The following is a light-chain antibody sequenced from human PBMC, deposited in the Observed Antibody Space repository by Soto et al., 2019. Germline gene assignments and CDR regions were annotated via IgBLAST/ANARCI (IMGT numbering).Light chain of an antibody. CDR3: QQRSNWPT. J-gene: IGKJ5*01. Sequence: EIVLTQSPGTLSLSPGERATLSCGASQSVSSYLAWYQQKPGQAPRLLIYDASNRATGIPARFSGSGSGTDFTLTISSLEPEDFAVYYCQQRSNWPTFGQGTRLEIK. V-gene: IGKV3-11*01. CDR2: DAS. CDR1: QSVSSY.